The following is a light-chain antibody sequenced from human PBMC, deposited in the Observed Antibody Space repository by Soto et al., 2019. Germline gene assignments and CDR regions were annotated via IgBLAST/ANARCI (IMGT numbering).Light chain of an antibody. Sequence: IALTQSPATLSLSPGERATLSCRASQSVNSYLAWFQQKPGQAPRLLIYDASNRAPGIPARFSGSGSGTDFTLTISSLEPEDFAVYYCQHRRSWPLAFGGGTKVEIK. CDR2: DAS. V-gene: IGKV3-11*01. CDR3: QHRRSWPLA. CDR1: QSVNSY. J-gene: IGKJ4*01.